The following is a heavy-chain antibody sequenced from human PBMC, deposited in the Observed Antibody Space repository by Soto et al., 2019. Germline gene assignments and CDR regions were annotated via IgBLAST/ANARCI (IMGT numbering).Heavy chain of an antibody. J-gene: IGHJ5*02. D-gene: IGHD6-13*01. V-gene: IGHV4-61*01. CDR3: ARIGDRGTWYLADT. CDR2: MYYTGST. Sequence: SETLSLTCTVSGGSVNTGSFYWSWIRQPPGKGLEWIGHMYYTGSTNYNPSLKRRVTISSGTSKNQFSLKVNSVTAADTAVYYCARIGDRGTWYLADTSGQCSLVTGSS. CDR1: GGSVNTGSFY.